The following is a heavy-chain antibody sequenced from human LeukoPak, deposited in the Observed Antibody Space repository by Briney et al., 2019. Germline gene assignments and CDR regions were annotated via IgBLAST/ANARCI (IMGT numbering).Heavy chain of an antibody. D-gene: IGHD6-6*01. V-gene: IGHV3-23*01. CDR2: ISGSGGST. J-gene: IGHJ6*02. CDR3: AKDRTYSSSSLIWYYYYGMDV. CDR1: GFIFSDHY. Sequence: PGGSLRLSCAASGFIFSDHYMDWVRQVPGKGLEWVSAISGSGGSTYYADSVKGRFTISRDNSKNTLYLQMNSLRAEDTAVYYCAKDRTYSSSSLIWYYYYGMDVWGQGTTVTVSS.